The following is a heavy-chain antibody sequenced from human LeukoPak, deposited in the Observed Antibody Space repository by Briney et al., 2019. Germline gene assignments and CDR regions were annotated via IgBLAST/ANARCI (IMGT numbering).Heavy chain of an antibody. J-gene: IGHJ6*04. V-gene: IGHV4-34*01. D-gene: IGHD2-15*01. CDR2: INHSGST. CDR1: GGSFSGYY. CDR3: ARGWCSGGSCRYPARYYYGMDV. Sequence: PSETLSLTCAVYGGSFSGYYWSWIRQPPGKGLEWIGKINHSGSTNYNPSLKSRVTISVDTSKNQFSLKLSSVTAADTAVYYCARGWCSGGSCRYPARYYYGMDVWGKGTTVTVSS.